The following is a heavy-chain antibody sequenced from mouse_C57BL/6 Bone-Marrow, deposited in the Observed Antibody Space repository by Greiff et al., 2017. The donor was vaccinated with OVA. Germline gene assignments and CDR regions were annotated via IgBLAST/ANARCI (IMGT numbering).Heavy chain of an antibody. D-gene: IGHD1-1*01. CDR3: ARFHITTVVATDDIDY. J-gene: IGHJ2*01. V-gene: IGHV1-72*01. Sequence: QVQLQQPGAELVKPGASVKLSCKVSGYTFTSYWMHWVKQRPGRGLDWIGRIDTNSGGTKYNEKFKSKATLTVDKPASTAYMHLSSLTSDDSAVYYWARFHITTVVATDDIDYWGQGTTLTFSS. CDR1: GYTFTSYW. CDR2: IDTNSGGT.